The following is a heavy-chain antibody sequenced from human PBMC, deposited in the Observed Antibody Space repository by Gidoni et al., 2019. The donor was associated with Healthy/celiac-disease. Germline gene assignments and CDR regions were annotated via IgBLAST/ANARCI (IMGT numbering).Heavy chain of an antibody. CDR1: GFTCADYA. J-gene: IGHJ4*02. CDR2: ISWNSCSI. V-gene: IGHV3-9*01. D-gene: IGHD3-3*01. CDR3: AKAALTDLECYFDY. Sequence: EVQLVESGGGLVQPGRTLRLSCAASGFTCADYAMHWVRQAPGKGLEWVSGISWNSCSIGYADSVKGRFTISRDNAKNSLYLQMNSLRAEDTALYYCAKAALTDLECYFDYWGQGTLVTVSS.